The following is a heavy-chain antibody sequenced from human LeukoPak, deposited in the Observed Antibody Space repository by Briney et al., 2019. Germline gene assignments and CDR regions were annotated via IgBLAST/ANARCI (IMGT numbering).Heavy chain of an antibody. CDR2: INHSGST. V-gene: IGHV4-34*01. Sequence: PSETLSLTCAVYGGSFSGYYWSWIRQPPGKGLEWIGEINHSGSTNYNPSLKSRVTISVDTSKNQFSLKLSSVTAADTAVYYCARDGRFYRGYSYGKPIDYWGQGTLVTVSS. CDR1: GGSFSGYY. CDR3: ARDGRFYRGYSYGKPIDY. J-gene: IGHJ4*02. D-gene: IGHD5-18*01.